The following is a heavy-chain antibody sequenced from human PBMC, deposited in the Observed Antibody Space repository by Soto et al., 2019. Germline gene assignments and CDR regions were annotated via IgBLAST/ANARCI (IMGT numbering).Heavy chain of an antibody. CDR2: ISVYNGDT. Sequence: QVQLVQSGAEVKKPGASVKVSCKASGYTFTSYGIDWVRQAPGQGLEWMGWISVYNGDTNDAQKLQGRVTMTADTSTSTAYIELRSLRSDDTAVHYCARDRPRGYYSSCLFDPWGQGNHVTVSS. D-gene: IGHD3-10*01. CDR3: ARDRPRGYYSSCLFDP. CDR1: GYTFTSYG. J-gene: IGHJ5*02. V-gene: IGHV1-18*04.